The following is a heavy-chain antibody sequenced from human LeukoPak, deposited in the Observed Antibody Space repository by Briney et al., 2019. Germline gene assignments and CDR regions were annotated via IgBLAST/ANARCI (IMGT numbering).Heavy chain of an antibody. D-gene: IGHD2-15*01. CDR2: IYPGDSGT. V-gene: IGHV5-51*01. CDR3: AAGYCSGGSCYHYFDY. Sequence: GESLKISCKGSGYSFTSYWIGWVRQMPGKGLEWMGIIYPGDSGTRYSPSFQGQVTISADKSISTAYLQWSSLKASDTAMYYCAAGYCSGGSCYHYFDYWGQGTLVTVSS. J-gene: IGHJ4*02. CDR1: GYSFTSYW.